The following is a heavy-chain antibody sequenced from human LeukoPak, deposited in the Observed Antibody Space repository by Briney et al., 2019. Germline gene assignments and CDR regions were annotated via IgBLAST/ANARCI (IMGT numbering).Heavy chain of an antibody. V-gene: IGHV4-59*01. D-gene: IGHD3-10*01. CDR3: ARVKDMVRGVSFDF. Sequence: SETLSLTCTVSGDSISLYYWSGIRQPPGRGLEYIGYIYYSGITNYNPSLKSRVTISVDTSKNQISLKPSSVTAADTALYYCARVKDMVRGVSFDFWGQGTLVTVSS. CDR1: GDSISLYY. CDR2: IYYSGIT. J-gene: IGHJ4*02.